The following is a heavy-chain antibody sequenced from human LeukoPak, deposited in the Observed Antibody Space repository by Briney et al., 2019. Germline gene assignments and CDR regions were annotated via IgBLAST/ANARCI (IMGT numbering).Heavy chain of an antibody. CDR2: IIPILGIA. V-gene: IGHV1-69*04. Sequence: GASVKVSCKASGGTFSSYAISWVRQAPGQGLEWMGRIIPILGIANYAQKFQGRVTITADKSTSTAYMELSSLRSEDTAVYYCARETSSSGVDYWGQGTLVTVSS. J-gene: IGHJ4*02. D-gene: IGHD6-13*01. CDR3: ARETSSSGVDY. CDR1: GGTFSSYA.